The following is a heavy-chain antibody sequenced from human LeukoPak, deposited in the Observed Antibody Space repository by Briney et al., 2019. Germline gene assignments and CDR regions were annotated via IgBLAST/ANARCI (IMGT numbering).Heavy chain of an antibody. V-gene: IGHV4-4*02. J-gene: IGHJ4*02. Sequence: KPSGTLSLTCAVSGGSISSSNWWSWVRQPPGKGLEWIGEIYHSGSTNYNPSLKSRVTISVDTSKNQFSLKLSSVTAADTAVYYCARGVRWLQLSYFDYWGQGTLVTVSS. CDR2: IYHSGST. CDR3: ARGVRWLQLSYFDY. CDR1: GGSISSSNW. D-gene: IGHD5-24*01.